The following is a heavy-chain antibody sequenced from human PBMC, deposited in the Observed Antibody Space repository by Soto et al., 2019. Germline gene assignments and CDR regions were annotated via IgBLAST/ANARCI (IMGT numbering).Heavy chain of an antibody. CDR1: GYTFTSYG. CDR2: ISAYNGNT. V-gene: IGHV1-18*01. CDR3: ARDRRDWLTHYYYYGMDV. J-gene: IGHJ6*02. Sequence: ASVKVSCKASGYTFTSYGISWVRQAPGQGLEWMGWISAYNGNTNYAQKLQGRVTMTTDTSTSTAYMELRSLRSDDTAVYYFARDRRDWLTHYYYYGMDVWGQGTTVTVSS. D-gene: IGHD3-9*01.